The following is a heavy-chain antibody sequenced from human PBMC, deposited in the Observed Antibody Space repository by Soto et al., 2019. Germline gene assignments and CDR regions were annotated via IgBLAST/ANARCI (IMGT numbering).Heavy chain of an antibody. CDR1: GFTFSSYG. CDR3: AILYDRSGEFDY. J-gene: IGHJ4*02. D-gene: IGHD3-22*01. Sequence: QVQLVESGGGVVQPGRSLRLSCAASGFTFSSYGMHWVRQAPGKGLEWVALISYDESHKSYADSVKGRFTISRDNSKNTLYLQMNSLRPEGTAVYYCAILYDRSGEFDYWGQGALVTVSS. V-gene: IGHV3-30*03. CDR2: ISYDESHK.